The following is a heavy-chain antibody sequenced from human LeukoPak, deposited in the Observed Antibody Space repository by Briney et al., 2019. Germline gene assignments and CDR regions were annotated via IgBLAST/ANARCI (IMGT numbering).Heavy chain of an antibody. V-gene: IGHV3-21*04. CDR2: ITSSSSYI. CDR3: AKDYYRGAYYFDY. Sequence: GGSLRLSCAASGFTFSTYNMNWVRHAPGKGLEWISSITSSSSYIYYADSVKGRFTISRGDSKNTLYLQMNSLRAEDTAIYYCAKDYYRGAYYFDYWGQGTLVTVSS. D-gene: IGHD1-26*01. CDR1: GFTFSTYN. J-gene: IGHJ4*02.